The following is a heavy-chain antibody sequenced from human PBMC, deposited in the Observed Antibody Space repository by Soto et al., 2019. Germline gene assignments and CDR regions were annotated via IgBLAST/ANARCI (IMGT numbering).Heavy chain of an antibody. V-gene: IGHV3-30*18. CDR1: GFTFSSYG. D-gene: IGHD3-10*01. J-gene: IGHJ6*01. CDR3: AKARSYRYYYGMDV. CDR2: ISYDGSNK. Sequence: QVQLVESGGGVVQPGRSLRLSCAASGFTFSSYGMHWVRQAPGKGLEWVAVISYDGSNKYYADSVKGRFTISRDNSKNTLYLQMNSLRAEDTAVYYCAKARSYRYYYGMDVW.